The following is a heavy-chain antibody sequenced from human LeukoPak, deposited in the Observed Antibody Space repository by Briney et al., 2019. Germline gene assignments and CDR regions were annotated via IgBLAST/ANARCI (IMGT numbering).Heavy chain of an antibody. Sequence: GGSLRLSCAASGFTFSSYSMNWVRQAPGKGLEWVSSISSSSSYIYYADSVKGRFTISRDNAKNSLYLQMNSLRAEDTAVYYCAKESTVTPLWDYWGQGTLVTVSS. D-gene: IGHD4-17*01. CDR1: GFTFSSYS. V-gene: IGHV3-21*04. J-gene: IGHJ4*02. CDR3: AKESTVTPLWDY. CDR2: ISSSSSYI.